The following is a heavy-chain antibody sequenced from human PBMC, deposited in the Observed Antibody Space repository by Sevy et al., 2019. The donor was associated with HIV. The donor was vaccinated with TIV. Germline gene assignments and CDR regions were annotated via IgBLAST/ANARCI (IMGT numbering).Heavy chain of an antibody. CDR2: ISYDGKKK. J-gene: IGHJ6*02. CDR1: GFTFSSYD. D-gene: IGHD3-16*01. Sequence: GGSLRLSCAASGFTFSSYDMHWVRQAPGKGLEWVAGISYDGKKKYYVDSVKGRFTISRDNSKNNLYLQMNSLRAEDAAVYDSARVALTFGGDTYDYHSFMDVWGQGTTVTVSS. CDR3: ARVALTFGGDTYDYHSFMDV. V-gene: IGHV3-30*03.